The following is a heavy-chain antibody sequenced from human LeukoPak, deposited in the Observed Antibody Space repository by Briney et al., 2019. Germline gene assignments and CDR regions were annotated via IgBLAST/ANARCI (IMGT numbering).Heavy chain of an antibody. J-gene: IGHJ3*02. CDR3: ARDSGHDAFDI. CDR1: GFTVSTNY. Sequence: GGSLRLSCAASGFTVSTNYVSWVRQAPGKGLEWVSVIYISGSTYYADSVKGRFTISRDNSKNTLYLQMNRLRAEDTAVYYCARDSGHDAFDIWGQGTMVTVSS. V-gene: IGHV3-53*01. CDR2: IYISGST.